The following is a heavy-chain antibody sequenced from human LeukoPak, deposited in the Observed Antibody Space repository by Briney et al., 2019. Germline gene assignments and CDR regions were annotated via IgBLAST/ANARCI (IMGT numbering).Heavy chain of an antibody. CDR2: ISWDGGST. D-gene: IGHD3-22*01. CDR3: AKDIGDSSGYYPDY. CDR1: GFTFDDYT. V-gene: IGHV3-43*01. J-gene: IGHJ4*02. Sequence: GGSLRLSCAASGFTFDDYTMHWVRQAPGKGLEWVSLISWDGGSTYYADSVEGRFTISRDNSKNSLYLQMNSLRTEDTALYYCAKDIGDSSGYYPDYWGQGTLVTVSS.